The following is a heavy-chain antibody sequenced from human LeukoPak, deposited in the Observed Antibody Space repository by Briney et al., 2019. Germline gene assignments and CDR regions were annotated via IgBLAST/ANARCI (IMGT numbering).Heavy chain of an antibody. CDR3: ATNNPPGSGYYYFNAFDI. D-gene: IGHD3-22*01. CDR2: INPNSGGT. CDR1: GYTFTGYY. V-gene: IGHV1-2*02. Sequence: ASVKVSCKASGYTFTGYYMHWVRQAPGQGLEWMGWINPNSGGTNYAQKFQGRVTMTRDTSISTAYMELSRLRSDDTAVYYCATNNPPGSGYYYFNAFDIWGQGTMVTVSS. J-gene: IGHJ3*02.